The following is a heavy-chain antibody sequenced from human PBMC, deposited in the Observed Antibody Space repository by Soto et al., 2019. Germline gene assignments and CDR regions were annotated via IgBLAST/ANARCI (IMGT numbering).Heavy chain of an antibody. CDR1: GYTFTGYF. D-gene: IGHD3-10*01. J-gene: IGHJ6*02. CDR2: ISAYNGNT. Sequence: ASLKVSCNASGYTFTGYFISWVLHSPGQGREWRGWISAYNGNTNYAQKLQGRVTMTTDTSTSTAYMELRSLRSDDTAVYYCARDSLVRGVTQRSYYYYGMDVWGQGTTVTVSS. CDR3: ARDSLVRGVTQRSYYYYGMDV. V-gene: IGHV1-18*04.